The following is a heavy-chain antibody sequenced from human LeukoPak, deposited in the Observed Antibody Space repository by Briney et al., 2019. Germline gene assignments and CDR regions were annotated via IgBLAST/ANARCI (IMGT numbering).Heavy chain of an antibody. CDR2: ISSSSSYI. D-gene: IGHD3-9*01. CDR3: ARDVLDYDILTGYYGRGMDV. V-gene: IGHV3-21*01. CDR1: GLTFSSYS. J-gene: IGHJ6*04. Sequence: GGSLRLSCAASGLTFSSYSMNWVRQAPGKGLEWVSSISSSSSYIYYADSVKGRFTISRDNAKNSLYLQMNSLRAEDTAVYYCARDVLDYDILTGYYGRGMDVWGKGTTVTVSS.